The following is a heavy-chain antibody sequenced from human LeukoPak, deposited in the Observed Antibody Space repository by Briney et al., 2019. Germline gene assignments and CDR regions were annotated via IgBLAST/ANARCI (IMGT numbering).Heavy chain of an antibody. CDR3: ARQDHYYDSSGYSAWDAFDI. CDR2: INHSGST. J-gene: IGHJ3*02. Sequence: ASETLSLTCAVYGGSFSGYYWSWIRQPPGKGLEWIREINHSGSTNYNPSLKSRVTISVDTSKNQFSLKLSSVTAADTAVYYCARQDHYYDSSGYSAWDAFDIWGQGTMVTVSS. CDR1: GGSFSGYY. D-gene: IGHD3-22*01. V-gene: IGHV4-34*01.